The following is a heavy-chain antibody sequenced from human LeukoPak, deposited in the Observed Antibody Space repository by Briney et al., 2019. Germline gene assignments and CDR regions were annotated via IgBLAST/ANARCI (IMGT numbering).Heavy chain of an antibody. D-gene: IGHD6-13*01. CDR3: AQQAAAGTASFDI. J-gene: IGHJ3*02. CDR2: ISSSSSYI. V-gene: IGHV3-21*01. Sequence: GGSLRLSCAASGFTFSSYSMNWVRQAPGKGLEWVASISSSSSYIYYADSVKGRLTISRDNAKNSLYLQMNSLRAEDTAVYYCAQQAAAGTASFDIWGQGTMVTVSS. CDR1: GFTFSSYS.